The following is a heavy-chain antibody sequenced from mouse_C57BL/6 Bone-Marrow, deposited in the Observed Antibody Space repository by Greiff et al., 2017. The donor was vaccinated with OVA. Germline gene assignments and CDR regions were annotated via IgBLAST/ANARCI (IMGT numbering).Heavy chain of an antibody. CDR2: IYPGSGST. V-gene: IGHV1-55*01. CDR3: ATTVVAEGYWYFDV. Sequence: VQLQQPGAELVKPGASVKMSCKASGYTFTSYWITWVKQRPGQGLEWIGDIYPGSGSTNYNEKFKSKATLTVDTSSSTAYMQLSSLTSEDSAVYYCATTVVAEGYWYFDVWGTGTTVTVSS. D-gene: IGHD1-1*01. J-gene: IGHJ1*03. CDR1: GYTFTSYW.